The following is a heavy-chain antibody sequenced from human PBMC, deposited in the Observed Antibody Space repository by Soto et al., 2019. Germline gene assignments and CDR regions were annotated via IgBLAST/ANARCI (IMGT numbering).Heavy chain of an antibody. CDR3: ARARIEGVVVVPAAIDNWFDP. J-gene: IGHJ5*02. D-gene: IGHD2-2*01. CDR2: IIPIFGTA. V-gene: IGHV1-69*12. CDR1: GGTFSSYA. Sequence: QVQLVQSGAEVKKPGSSVKVSCKASGGTFSSYAISWVRQAPGQGLEWMGGIIPIFGTANYAQKFQGRVTITADDATSTADMGMSSLRSEDTAVYYCARARIEGVVVVPAAIDNWFDPWGQGTLVTVSS.